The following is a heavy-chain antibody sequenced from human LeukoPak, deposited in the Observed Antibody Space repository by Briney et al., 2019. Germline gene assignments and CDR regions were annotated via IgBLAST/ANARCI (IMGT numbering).Heavy chain of an antibody. D-gene: IGHD3-10*01. CDR3: AGGSGSYPEY. CDR2: ISSSSSTI. V-gene: IGHV3-48*04. J-gene: IGHJ4*02. Sequence: PGGSLRLSCAASGFTFSSYSMNWVRQAPGKGLEWVSYISSSSSTIYYADSVKGRFTISRDNAKNTLYLQMNSLRAEDTAVYYCAGGSGSYPEYWGQGTLVTLSS. CDR1: GFTFSSYS.